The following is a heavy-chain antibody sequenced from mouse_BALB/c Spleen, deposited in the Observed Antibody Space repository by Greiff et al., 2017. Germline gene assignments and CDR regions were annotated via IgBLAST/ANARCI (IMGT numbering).Heavy chain of an antibody. D-gene: IGHD4-1*01. CDR3: ARGGTGAFAY. CDR1: GYSITSDYA. J-gene: IGHJ3*01. Sequence: EVQLQQSGPGLVKPSQSLSLTCTVTGYSITSDYAWNWIRQFPGNKLEWMGYISYSGSTSYNPSLKSRISITRDTSKNQFFLQLNSVTTEDTATYYCARGGTGAFAYWGQGTLVTVSA. V-gene: IGHV3-2*02. CDR2: ISYSGST.